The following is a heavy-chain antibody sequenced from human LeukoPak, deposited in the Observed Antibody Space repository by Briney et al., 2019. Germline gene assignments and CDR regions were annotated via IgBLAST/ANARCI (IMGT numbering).Heavy chain of an antibody. CDR1: GFIFSSYG. CDR3: AKAMYADYDSSDL. CDR2: ISRDGSNK. V-gene: IGHV3-30*18. D-gene: IGHD3-22*01. Sequence: PGGSLRLSCAASGFIFSSYGMHWVRQAPGKGLEWVAVISRDGSNKYYADSVKGRFTISRDNSKNTLYLQMNSLRGEDTAVYHCAKAMYADYDSSDLWGQGTLVTVSS. J-gene: IGHJ4*02.